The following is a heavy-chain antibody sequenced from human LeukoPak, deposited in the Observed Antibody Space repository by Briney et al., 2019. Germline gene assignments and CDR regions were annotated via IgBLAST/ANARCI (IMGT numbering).Heavy chain of an antibody. CDR2: ISSSGNTI. V-gene: IGHV3-11*01. CDR3: ARDAAAAGPYYYYGMDV. D-gene: IGHD6-13*01. J-gene: IGHJ6*02. CDR1: RFTFSDYY. Sequence: GGSLRLSCAASRFTFSDYYMSWIRQAPGKGLEWVSYISSSGNTIYYADSVKGRFTISRDNAKNSLYLQMNSLRAEDTAVYYCARDAAAAGPYYYYGMDVWGQGTTVTVSS.